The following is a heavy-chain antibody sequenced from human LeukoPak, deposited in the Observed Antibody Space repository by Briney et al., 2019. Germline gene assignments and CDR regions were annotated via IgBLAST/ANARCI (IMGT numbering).Heavy chain of an antibody. CDR3: AKDYYGSGSYGYFDY. V-gene: IGHV3-23*01. CDR1: KFTFSSYA. Sequence: GGSLRLSCEASKFTFSSYAMNWVRQAPGKGLEWVSGISGSGGNTDYADSVKGRFTISRDNSKNTLYLQMNSLRAEDTAVYYCAKDYYGSGSYGYFDYWGQGTLVTVSS. CDR2: ISGSGGNT. D-gene: IGHD3-10*01. J-gene: IGHJ4*02.